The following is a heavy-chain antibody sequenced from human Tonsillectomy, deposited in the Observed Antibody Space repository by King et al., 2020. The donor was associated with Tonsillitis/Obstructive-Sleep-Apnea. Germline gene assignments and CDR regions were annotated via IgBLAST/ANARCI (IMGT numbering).Heavy chain of an antibody. J-gene: IGHJ6*02. Sequence: QLQESGPGLVKPSENLSLTCTVSGGSISSSSYYWGWIRQPPGQGLEWIGSIYYSGSTYYNPSLKSRVTISVDTSKNQFSLKLSSVTAADTAVYYCARVKAAAGELSLPYYYYGMDVWGQGTTVTVSS. V-gene: IGHV4-39*07. CDR1: GGSISSSSYY. CDR2: IYYSGST. D-gene: IGHD6-13*01. CDR3: ARVKAAAGELSLPYYYYGMDV.